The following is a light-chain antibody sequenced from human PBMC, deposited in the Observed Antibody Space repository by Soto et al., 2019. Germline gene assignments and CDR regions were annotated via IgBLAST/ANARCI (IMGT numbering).Light chain of an antibody. CDR3: QQSYNTPRT. CDR2: AAS. Sequence: DIQMTQSPSSLSASVGVRVTITCRASENIPGYLSWYQQKPGKAPKLLIYAASRLQSGVPSRFSGSGSGTDFTLTISSLQPEDFATYYCQQSYNTPRTFGQGTKVEIK. CDR1: ENIPGY. J-gene: IGKJ1*01. V-gene: IGKV1-39*01.